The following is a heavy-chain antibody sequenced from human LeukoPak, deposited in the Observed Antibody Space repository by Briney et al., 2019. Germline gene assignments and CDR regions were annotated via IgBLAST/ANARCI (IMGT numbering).Heavy chain of an antibody. D-gene: IGHD2-15*01. CDR2: ISWNSGSI. CDR3: AKDRGGYCSGGSCRYYYYYGMDV. CDR1: GFTFDDYA. J-gene: IGHJ6*02. Sequence: GGSLRLSCAASGFTFDDYAMHWVRQAPGKGLEWVSGISWNSGSIGYADPVKGRFIISRDNAKNSLYLQMNSLRAEDTALYYCAKDRGGYCSGGSCRYYYYYGMDVWGQGTTVTVSS. V-gene: IGHV3-9*01.